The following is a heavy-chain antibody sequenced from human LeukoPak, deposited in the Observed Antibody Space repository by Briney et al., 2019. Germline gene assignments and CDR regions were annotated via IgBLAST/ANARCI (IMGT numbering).Heavy chain of an antibody. J-gene: IGHJ5*02. CDR2: INNSGST. CDR1: GGSFSGYY. CDR3: ARGGWGHDYGDYQYWFDP. Sequence: SETLSLTCAVYGGSFSGYYWSWIRHPPGKGLGWIGEINNSGSTNYNPSLKSRVTISVDTSKNQFSLKLSSVTAADTAVYYCARGGWGHDYGDYQYWFDPWGQGTLVTVSS. V-gene: IGHV4-34*01. D-gene: IGHD4-17*01.